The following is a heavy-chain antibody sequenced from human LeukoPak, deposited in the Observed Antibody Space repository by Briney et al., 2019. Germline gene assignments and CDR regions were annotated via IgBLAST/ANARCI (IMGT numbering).Heavy chain of an antibody. D-gene: IGHD3-22*01. CDR2: INPNSGGT. J-gene: IGHJ5*02. CDR3: ARAQYYYDSSDYYYGTNWFDP. CDR1: GYTFTGYY. Sequence: ASVKVSCKASGYTFTGYYMHWVRQAPGQGLEWMGWINPNSGGTNYAQKFQGRVTMTRDTSLSTAYMELSRLRSDDTAVCYCARAQYYYDSSDYYYGTNWFDPWGQGTLVTVSS. V-gene: IGHV1-2*02.